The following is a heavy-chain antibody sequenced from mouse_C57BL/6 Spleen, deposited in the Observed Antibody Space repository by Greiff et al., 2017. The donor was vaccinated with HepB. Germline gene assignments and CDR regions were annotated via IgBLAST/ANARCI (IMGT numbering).Heavy chain of an antibody. J-gene: IGHJ3*01. CDR2: IYPGDGDT. Sequence: VQLQQSGAELVKPGASVKISCKASGYAFSSYWMNWVKQRPGKGLEWIGQIYPGDGDTNYNGKFKGKATLTADKSSSTAYMQLSSLTSEDSAVYFCAAGGYYDYDWFAYWGQGTLVTVSA. D-gene: IGHD2-4*01. CDR3: AAGGYYDYDWFAY. V-gene: IGHV1-80*01. CDR1: GYAFSSYW.